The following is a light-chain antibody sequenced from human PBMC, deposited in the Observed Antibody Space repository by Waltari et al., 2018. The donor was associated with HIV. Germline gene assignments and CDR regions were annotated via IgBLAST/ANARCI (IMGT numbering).Light chain of an antibody. CDR3: SSYVGNNIYV. CDR1: SSDGGTYNY. J-gene: IGLJ1*01. V-gene: IGLV2-8*01. CDR2: EVN. Sequence: QSALTQPPSASGSPGQSVTISCLGTSSDGGTYNYVSWYQHHPGRAPKLMIFEVNQRASGVPDRFSASRSGNTAYLTVSGLQPEDEADYYCSSYVGNNIYVFGTGTKVTVL.